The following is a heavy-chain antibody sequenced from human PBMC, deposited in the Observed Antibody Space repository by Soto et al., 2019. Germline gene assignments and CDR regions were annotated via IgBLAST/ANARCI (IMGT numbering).Heavy chain of an antibody. CDR2: INHSGST. J-gene: IGHJ4*02. Sequence: SETLSLTCAVYGGSFSGYYWSWIRQPPGKGLEWIGEINHSGSTNYNPSLKSRVTISVDTSKNQFSLKLSSVTAADTAVYYCARPSRVVANFDYWGQGTLVTVSS. V-gene: IGHV4-34*01. D-gene: IGHD2-15*01. CDR3: ARPSRVVANFDY. CDR1: GGSFSGYY.